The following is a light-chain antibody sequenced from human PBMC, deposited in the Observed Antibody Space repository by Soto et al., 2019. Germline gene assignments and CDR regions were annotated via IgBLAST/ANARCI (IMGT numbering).Light chain of an antibody. CDR3: SSFAGTYSLYI. V-gene: IGLV2-11*01. CDR2: DVN. Sequence: QSVLTQPLSVSGSPGQSVAISCTGTSNDVGAYDHVSWYQHSPDKAPKLLIFDVNKRPSGVPDRFSGSKSGNTASLTISGLQADDEAEYCCSSFAGTYSLYIFGSGTKLTVL. J-gene: IGLJ1*01. CDR1: SNDVGAYDH.